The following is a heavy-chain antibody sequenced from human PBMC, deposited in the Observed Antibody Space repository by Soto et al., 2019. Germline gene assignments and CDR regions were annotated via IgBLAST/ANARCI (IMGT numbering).Heavy chain of an antibody. CDR2: IGVGGGDR. CDR1: GFTFSSYA. J-gene: IGHJ4*02. Sequence: EVQLLESGGGLVQPGGSLRLSCAASGFTFSSYAMSWVRQAPGKGLEWVSIIGVGGGDRYYPESVKGRFTISRDNSRDTLYLEMHSLRDEDTAVYYCARVRFGELVWGQGTLVTVSS. CDR3: ARVRFGELV. V-gene: IGHV3-23*01. D-gene: IGHD3-10*01.